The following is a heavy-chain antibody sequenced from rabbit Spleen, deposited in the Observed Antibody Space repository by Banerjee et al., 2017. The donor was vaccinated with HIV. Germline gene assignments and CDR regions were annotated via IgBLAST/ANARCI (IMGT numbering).Heavy chain of an antibody. CDR2: IDVVKSGST. CDR1: GLDFSSSYW. J-gene: IGHJ4*01. CDR3: ARDSAGREDFNL. D-gene: IGHD4-2*01. Sequence: QEQLEESGGDLVRPGASLTLTCKASGLDFSSSYWICWVRQAPGKGLEWIACIDVVKSGSTYYASWAKGRFTISNPSSSTVTLQMTSLTAADTATYFCARDSAGREDFNLWGQGTLVTVS. V-gene: IGHV1S45*01.